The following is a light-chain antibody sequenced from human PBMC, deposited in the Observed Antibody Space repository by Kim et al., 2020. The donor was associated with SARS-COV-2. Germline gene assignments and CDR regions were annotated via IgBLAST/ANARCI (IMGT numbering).Light chain of an antibody. Sequence: QSALTQPRSVSGSPGQSVTISCTGTSNDVGGYNYVSWYQQHPGKAPKLMIYDVSNRPSGVPDRFSGSKSGNTASLTIPGLQPEDEADYYCCSYAGSYTVFGGGTKLTVL. J-gene: IGLJ2*01. V-gene: IGLV2-11*01. CDR3: CSYAGSYTV. CDR1: SNDVGGYNY. CDR2: DVS.